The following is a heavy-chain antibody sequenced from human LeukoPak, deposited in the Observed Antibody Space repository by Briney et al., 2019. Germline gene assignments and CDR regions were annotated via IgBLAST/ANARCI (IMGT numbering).Heavy chain of an antibody. V-gene: IGHV3-23*01. CDR3: AKTGYCSSTSCYYVWGPFDY. CDR1: GFTFSSYA. D-gene: IGHD2-2*01. Sequence: GGSLRLSCAASGFTFSSYAMSWVRQAPGKGLEWVSAISGSGGSTYYADSVKGRFTISRDNSKNTLYLQMNSLRAEDTAVYYCAKTGYCSSTSCYYVWGPFDYWGQGTLVTVSS. J-gene: IGHJ4*02. CDR2: ISGSGGST.